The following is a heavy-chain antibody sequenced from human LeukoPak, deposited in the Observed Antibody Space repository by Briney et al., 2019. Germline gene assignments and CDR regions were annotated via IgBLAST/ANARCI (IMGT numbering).Heavy chain of an antibody. Sequence: GGSLRLSCAASGFTFSSYGMHWVRQAPGKGLEWVAVIWYDGSNKYYADSVKGRFTISRDNAKNSLYLQMNSLRAEDTAVYYCARDQTSPALSLFQKRYYFDYWGQGTLVTVSS. V-gene: IGHV3-33*01. J-gene: IGHJ4*02. D-gene: IGHD2-21*01. CDR1: GFTFSSYG. CDR2: IWYDGSNK. CDR3: ARDQTSPALSLFQKRYYFDY.